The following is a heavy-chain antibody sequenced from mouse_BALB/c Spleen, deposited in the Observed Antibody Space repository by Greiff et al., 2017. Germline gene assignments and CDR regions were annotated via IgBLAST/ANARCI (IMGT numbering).Heavy chain of an antibody. J-gene: IGHJ3*01. CDR1: GYSFTGYY. Sequence: EVQLQQSGPELVKPGASVKISCKASGYSFTGYYMHWVKQSHVKSLEWIGRINPYNGATSYNQNFKDKASLTVDKSSSTAYMELHSLTSEDSAVYYCARGEDYDRGFAYWGQGTLVTVSA. D-gene: IGHD2-4*01. CDR2: INPYNGAT. CDR3: ARGEDYDRGFAY. V-gene: IGHV1-31*01.